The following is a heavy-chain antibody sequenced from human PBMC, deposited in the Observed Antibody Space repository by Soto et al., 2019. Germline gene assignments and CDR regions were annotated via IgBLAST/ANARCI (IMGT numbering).Heavy chain of an antibody. V-gene: IGHV3-23*01. Sequence: GSLRLSCAASGFTFSSYAMSWVRQAPGKGLEWVSAISGSGGSTYYADSVKGRSTISRDNSKNTLYLQMNSLRAEDTAVYYCAKLYDIVVVPAAMGYWGQGPLVTVSS. CDR3: AKLYDIVVVPAAMGY. J-gene: IGHJ4*02. CDR2: ISGSGGST. CDR1: GFTFSSYA. D-gene: IGHD2-2*01.